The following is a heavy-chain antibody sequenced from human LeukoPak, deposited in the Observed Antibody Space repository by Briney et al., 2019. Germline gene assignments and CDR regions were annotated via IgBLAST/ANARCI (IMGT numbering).Heavy chain of an antibody. Sequence: SETLSLTCAVSGYSISSGYYWGWIRQPPGKGLEWIGCIYHSGSTHYNPSLKSRLTISVDTSKNLFSLKLSSVTAADTAVYYCARQGGSSSPYYYHYMDVWGKGTTVTVSS. J-gene: IGHJ6*03. D-gene: IGHD6-13*01. CDR1: GYSISSGYY. CDR3: ARQGGSSSPYYYHYMDV. V-gene: IGHV4-38-2*01. CDR2: IYHSGST.